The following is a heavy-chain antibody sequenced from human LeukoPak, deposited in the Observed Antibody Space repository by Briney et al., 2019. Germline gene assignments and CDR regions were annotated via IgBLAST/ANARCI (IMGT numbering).Heavy chain of an antibody. CDR3: ARDPIMVYALNWCNWFDA. Sequence: ASVTVSCKASGYTFTSYGISWVRQAPGQGLEWMGWISAYNGNTNYAQKLQGRVTMTTDTSTSTAYMELRSLRSDDTAVYYCARDPIMVYALNWCNWFDARGQGTLGTVS. V-gene: IGHV1-18*01. CDR1: GYTFTSYG. J-gene: IGHJ5*02. CDR2: ISAYNGNT. D-gene: IGHD2-8*01.